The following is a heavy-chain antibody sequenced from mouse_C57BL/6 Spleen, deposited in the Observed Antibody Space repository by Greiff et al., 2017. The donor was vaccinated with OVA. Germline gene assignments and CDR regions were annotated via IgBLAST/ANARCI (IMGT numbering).Heavy chain of an antibody. J-gene: IGHJ1*03. CDR3: ARIAQIVGYFDV. D-gene: IGHD3-2*02. CDR2: IWWDDDK. Sequence: VMLVESGPGILQPSQTLSLTCSFSGFSLSTFGMGVGWIRQPSGKGLELLAHIWWDDDKYYNPALKSRLTISKDTSKNQVFLKIANVDTADTATYYCARIAQIVGYFDVWGTGTTVTVSS. CDR1: GFSLSTFGMG. V-gene: IGHV8-8*01.